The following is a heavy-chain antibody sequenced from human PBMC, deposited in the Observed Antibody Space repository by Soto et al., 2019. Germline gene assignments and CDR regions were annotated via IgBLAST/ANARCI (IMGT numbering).Heavy chain of an antibody. D-gene: IGHD3-10*01. V-gene: IGHV4-38-2*02. J-gene: IGHJ3*02. CDR1: GYSISSGNY. CDR3: AREHLIYGSGPLRAFDI. CDR2: LYHIGST. Sequence: SETLSLTCAVSGYSISSGNYWAWIRQPPGRGLEWIGSLYHIGSTHYNTSLKSRVTISVDTSKNQFSLKLSSVTAADTAVYYCAREHLIYGSGPLRAFDIWGQGTMVTVSS.